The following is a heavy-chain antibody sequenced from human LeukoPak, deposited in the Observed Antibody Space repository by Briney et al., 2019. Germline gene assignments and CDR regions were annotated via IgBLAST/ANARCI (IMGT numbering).Heavy chain of an antibody. Sequence: SGGSLRLSCAASGFIFSRYGIHWVRQAPGKGLEWVAVVSYDGTETKYADSVKGRLNLSRDSSKNTVYLQMNSLTFEDTAVYYCARSARGVIFDVWGKGTTVTVSS. CDR2: VSYDGTET. J-gene: IGHJ6*04. CDR3: ARSARGVIFDV. D-gene: IGHD3-10*01. V-gene: IGHV3-30*03. CDR1: GFIFSRYG.